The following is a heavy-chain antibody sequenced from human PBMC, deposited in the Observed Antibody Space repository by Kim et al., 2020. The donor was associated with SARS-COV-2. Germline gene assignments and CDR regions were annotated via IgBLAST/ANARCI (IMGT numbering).Heavy chain of an antibody. CDR2: IYYSGST. J-gene: IGHJ6*02. CDR3: ARVFLGYCSSTSCQAPYYYYGMDV. CDR1: GGSISSGGYY. V-gene: IGHV4-31*03. D-gene: IGHD2-2*01. Sequence: SETLSLTCTVSGGSISSGGYYWSWIRQHPGKGLEWIGYIYYSGSTYYNPSLKSRVTISVDTSKNQFSLKLSSVTAADTAVYYCARVFLGYCSSTSCQAPYYYYGMDVWGQGTTVTVSS.